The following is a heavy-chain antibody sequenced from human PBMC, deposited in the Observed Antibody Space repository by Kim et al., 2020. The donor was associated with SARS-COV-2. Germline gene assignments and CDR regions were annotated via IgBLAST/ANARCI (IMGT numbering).Heavy chain of an antibody. V-gene: IGHV3-15*01. D-gene: IGHD6-13*01. CDR3: TTYGLRVVAAAGHYYHYSNWFDP. J-gene: IGHJ5*02. Sequence: GGSLRLSCAASGFTFSNAWMSWVRQAPGKGLEWVGRIKSKTDGGTTDYAAPVKGRFTISRDDSKNTLYLQMNSLKTEDTAVYYCTTYGLRVVAAAGHYYHYSNWFDPWGQGTLVTVSS. CDR2: IKSKTDGGTT. CDR1: GFTFSNAW.